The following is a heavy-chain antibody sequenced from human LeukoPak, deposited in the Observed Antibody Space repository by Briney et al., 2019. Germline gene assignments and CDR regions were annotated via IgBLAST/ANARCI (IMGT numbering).Heavy chain of an antibody. CDR1: GFTFSSYA. Sequence: PGGSLRLSCAASGFTFSSYAMSWVRQAPGKGLEWVSAISGSGGSTYYADSVKGWFTISRDNSKNTLYLQMNSLRAEDTAVYYCAKPASFSGSRYCYYYYMDVWGKGTTVTVSS. CDR2: ISGSGGST. CDR3: AKPASFSGSRYCYYYYMDV. V-gene: IGHV3-23*01. D-gene: IGHD1-26*01. J-gene: IGHJ6*03.